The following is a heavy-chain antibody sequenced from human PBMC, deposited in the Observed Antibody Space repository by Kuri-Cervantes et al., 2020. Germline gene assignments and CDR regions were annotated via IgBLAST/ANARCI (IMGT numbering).Heavy chain of an antibody. CDR1: GGTFSSYA. V-gene: IGHV1-69*05. CDR3: ASCGGSCYSNSAYGYYYMDV. J-gene: IGHJ6*03. Sequence: SVKVSCKASGGTFSSYAISWVRQAPGQGLEWMGGIIPIFGTANYAQKFQGRVTITTDESTSTAYMELSSLRSEDTAVYYCASCGGSCYSNSAYGYYYMDVWGKGTTVTVSS. CDR2: IIPIFGTA. D-gene: IGHD2-15*01.